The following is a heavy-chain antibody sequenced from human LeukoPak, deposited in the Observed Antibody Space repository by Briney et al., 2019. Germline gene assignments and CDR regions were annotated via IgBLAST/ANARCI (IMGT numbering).Heavy chain of an antibody. V-gene: IGHV1-69*04. D-gene: IGHD1-26*01. Sequence: ASVKVSCKASGGTFSSYAISWVRQAPGRGLEWMGRIIPIFGIANYAQKFQGRVTITADKSTSTAYMELSSLRSEDTAVYYCAGARFSGSYSFDYWGQGTLVTVSS. CDR1: GGTFSSYA. J-gene: IGHJ4*02. CDR2: IIPIFGIA. CDR3: AGARFSGSYSFDY.